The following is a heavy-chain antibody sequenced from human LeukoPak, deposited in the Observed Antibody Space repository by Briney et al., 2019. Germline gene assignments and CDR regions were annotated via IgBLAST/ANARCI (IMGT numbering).Heavy chain of an antibody. Sequence: GGSLRLSCAASGFTVSSNYMSWVRQAPGKGLEWVSVIYSGGSTYYADSVKGRFTISRDNSKNTLYLQMSSLRAEDTAVYYCARSNYYDSSAPFDYWGQGTLVTVSS. CDR1: GFTVSSNY. D-gene: IGHD3-22*01. CDR2: IYSGGST. CDR3: ARSNYYDSSAPFDY. J-gene: IGHJ4*02. V-gene: IGHV3-53*01.